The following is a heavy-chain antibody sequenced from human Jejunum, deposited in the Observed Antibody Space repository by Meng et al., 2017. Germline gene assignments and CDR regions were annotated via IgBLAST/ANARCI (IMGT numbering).Heavy chain of an antibody. CDR2: IYISGTT. D-gene: IGHD3-22*01. CDR3: AREGTYYYDTSSLGAFNI. Sequence: SETLSLTCTVSGGSINSGSYCWSWVRQPAGKGLEWIGRIYISGTTNYNPSLKSRVTISVDTSKNQCSLKLSSVTAADTAVYYCAREGTYYYDTSSLGAFNIWGQGAMVTVSS. V-gene: IGHV4-61*02. CDR1: GGSINSGSYC. J-gene: IGHJ3*02.